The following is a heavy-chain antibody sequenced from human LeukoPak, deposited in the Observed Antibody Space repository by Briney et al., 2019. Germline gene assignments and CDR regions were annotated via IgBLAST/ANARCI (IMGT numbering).Heavy chain of an antibody. CDR1: GYTITSYY. CDR2: ISPSGDST. Sequence: ASVKVSCKASGYTITSYYVHWVRQAPGQGLEWMGIISPSGDSTTYAQKFQGRVTMSRDTSTSTVSMELSSLRSEDTAVYYCARAYSGYAPNDYWGQGTLVTVSS. J-gene: IGHJ4*02. CDR3: ARAYSGYAPNDY. D-gene: IGHD5-12*01. V-gene: IGHV1-46*01.